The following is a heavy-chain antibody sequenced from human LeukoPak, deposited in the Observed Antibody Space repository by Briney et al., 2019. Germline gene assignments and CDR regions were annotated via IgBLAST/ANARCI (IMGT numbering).Heavy chain of an antibody. CDR2: IYYSGST. V-gene: IGHV4-39*07. D-gene: IGHD3-10*01. Sequence: SETLSLTCTVSGGSISSSSYYWGWIRQPPGKGLEWIGSIYYSGSTYYNPSLRSRVTISEDTSKNQFSLKLSSVTAADTAVYFCTFNLGSGSYAFDIWGQGTMVTVSS. J-gene: IGHJ3*02. CDR3: TFNLGSGSYAFDI. CDR1: GGSISSSSYY.